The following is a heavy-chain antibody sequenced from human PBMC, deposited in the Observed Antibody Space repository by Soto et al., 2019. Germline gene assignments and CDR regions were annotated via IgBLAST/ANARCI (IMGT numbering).Heavy chain of an antibody. V-gene: IGHV3-30*18. CDR3: AKDLLSPRYYDILTGYHPTSLGMDV. D-gene: IGHD3-9*01. J-gene: IGHJ6*02. Sequence: GGSLRLSWAASGCTFGSYGMNWVRQAPGKGLEWVAVISYDGSNKYYADSVKGRFTISRDNSKNTLYLQMNSLRAEDTAVYYCAKDLLSPRYYDILTGYHPTSLGMDVWGQGTTVTVSS. CDR2: ISYDGSNK. CDR1: GCTFGSYG.